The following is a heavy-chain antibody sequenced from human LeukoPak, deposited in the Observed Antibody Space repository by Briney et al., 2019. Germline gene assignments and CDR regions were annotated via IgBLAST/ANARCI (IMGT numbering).Heavy chain of an antibody. CDR3: AREVEMATNGGFDI. V-gene: IGHV1-69*05. CDR1: GGTFSSYA. J-gene: IGHJ3*02. D-gene: IGHD5-24*01. Sequence: ASVKVSCKASGGTFSSYAISWVRQAPGQGLEWMGRIIPIFGTANHAQKFQGRVTITTDESTSTAYMELSSLRSEDTAVYYCAREVEMATNGGFDIWGQGTMVTVSS. CDR2: IIPIFGTA.